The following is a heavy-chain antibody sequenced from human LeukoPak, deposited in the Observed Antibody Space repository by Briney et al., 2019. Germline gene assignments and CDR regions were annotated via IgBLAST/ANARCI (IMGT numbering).Heavy chain of an antibody. D-gene: IGHD4-17*01. CDR2: IYYSGST. CDR3: ARVTGENDAFDI. CDR1: GGSISSGGYY. Sequence: SETLSLTCTVSGGSISSGGYYWSWIRQHPGKGLEWIGYIYYSGSTYYNPSLKSRVTISVDTSKNQFSLKLSSVTAADTAVYYCARVTGENDAFDIWGQGTMVTVSS. J-gene: IGHJ3*02. V-gene: IGHV4-31*03.